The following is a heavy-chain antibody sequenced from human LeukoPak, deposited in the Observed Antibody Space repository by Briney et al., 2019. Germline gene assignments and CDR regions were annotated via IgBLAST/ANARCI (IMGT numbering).Heavy chain of an antibody. Sequence: PSETLSLTCTVSGGSISSGDYYWSWIRQPPGKGLEWIGYIYYSGSTYYNPSLKSRVTISVDTSKNQFSLKLSSVTAADTAVYYCATKTYTHAFDIWGQGTMVIVSS. CDR1: GGSISSGDYY. V-gene: IGHV4-30-4*01. J-gene: IGHJ3*02. D-gene: IGHD4-11*01. CDR2: IYYSGST. CDR3: ATKTYTHAFDI.